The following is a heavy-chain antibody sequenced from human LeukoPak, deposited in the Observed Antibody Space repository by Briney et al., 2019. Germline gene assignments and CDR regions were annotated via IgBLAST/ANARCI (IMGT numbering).Heavy chain of an antibody. Sequence: ASVKVSCKTSGYTFTFFYVHWLRHSPGQGLEWMGWIRPGSGDINYAQKFRDRVTVTSGTSTTTAYMEVNKLTSDDTAVYYCARDDGDYLLGFDFWGQGTLVTVSS. CDR1: GYTFTFFY. D-gene: IGHD4-17*01. CDR2: IRPGSGDI. V-gene: IGHV1-2*02. CDR3: ARDDGDYLLGFDF. J-gene: IGHJ4*02.